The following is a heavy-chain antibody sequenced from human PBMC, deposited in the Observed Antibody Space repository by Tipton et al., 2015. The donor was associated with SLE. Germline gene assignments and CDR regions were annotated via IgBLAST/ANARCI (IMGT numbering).Heavy chain of an antibody. CDR1: GYSISSGYC. D-gene: IGHD1-26*01. Sequence: TLSLTCAVSGYSISSGYCWGWIRQPPGKGLEWIGSIYHSGSTYYNPSLKSRVTISVDTSKNQFSLKLSSVTAADTAVYYCARGATVGATTFYGMDVWGQGTTVTVSS. CDR3: ARGATVGATTFYGMDV. CDR2: IYHSGST. J-gene: IGHJ6*02. V-gene: IGHV4-38-2*01.